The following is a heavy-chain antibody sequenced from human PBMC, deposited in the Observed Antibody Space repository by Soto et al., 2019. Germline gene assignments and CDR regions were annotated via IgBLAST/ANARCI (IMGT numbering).Heavy chain of an antibody. CDR1: GFTFSSYS. CDR2: ISSSSSTI. CDR3: ARDQRNAVYYYGSEDY. V-gene: IGHV3-48*01. D-gene: IGHD3-10*01. Sequence: GGSLRLSCAASGFTFSSYSMNWVRQAPGKGLEWVSYISSSSSTIYYADSVKGRFTISRDNAKNSLYLQMNSLRAEDTAVYYCARDQRNAVYYYGSEDYWGQGTLVTVSS. J-gene: IGHJ4*02.